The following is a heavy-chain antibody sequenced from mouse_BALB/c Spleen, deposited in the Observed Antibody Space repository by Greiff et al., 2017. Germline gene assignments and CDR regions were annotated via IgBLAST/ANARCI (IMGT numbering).Heavy chain of an antibody. CDR2: IYPGDGDT. CDR3: AVIYYGYDGFAY. Sequence: QVQLQQSGAELARPGASVKLSCKASGYTFTSYWMQWVKQRPGQGLEWIGAIYPGDGDTRYTQKFKGKATLTADKSSSTAYMQLSSLASEDSAVYYCAVIYYGYDGFAYWGQGTLVTVSA. J-gene: IGHJ3*01. V-gene: IGHV1-87*01. D-gene: IGHD2-2*01. CDR1: GYTFTSYW.